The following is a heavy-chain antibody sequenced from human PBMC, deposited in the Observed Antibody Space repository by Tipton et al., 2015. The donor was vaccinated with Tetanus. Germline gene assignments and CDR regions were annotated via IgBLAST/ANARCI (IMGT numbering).Heavy chain of an antibody. CDR2: ITTSSSTI. CDR1: GFTFSSYS. J-gene: IGHJ4*02. CDR3: ARDYYDSSGSVFDY. Sequence: SLRLSCAASGFTFSSYSMNWVRQAPGKGLEWVSYITTSSSTIYYADSVKGRFTISRDNAKNTLYLQMNSLRAEDTAVYYCARDYYDSSGSVFDYWGQGTRVTVSS. D-gene: IGHD3-22*01. V-gene: IGHV3-48*04.